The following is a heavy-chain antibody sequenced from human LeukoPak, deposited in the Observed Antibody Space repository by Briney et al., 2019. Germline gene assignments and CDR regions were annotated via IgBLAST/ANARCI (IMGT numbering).Heavy chain of an antibody. Sequence: GRSLRLSCAASGFTFDDYAMHWVRQAPGKGLEWVSGISWNSGSIGYADSVKGRFTISRDNAKNTLYLQMNSLRAEDTAVYYCARVTHYYDSSGYYVPFGYWGQGTLVTVSS. CDR3: ARVTHYYDSSGYYVPFGY. J-gene: IGHJ4*02. CDR1: GFTFDDYA. V-gene: IGHV3-9*01. D-gene: IGHD3-22*01. CDR2: ISWNSGSI.